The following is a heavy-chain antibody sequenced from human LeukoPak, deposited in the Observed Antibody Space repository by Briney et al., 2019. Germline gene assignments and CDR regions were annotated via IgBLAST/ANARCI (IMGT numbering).Heavy chain of an antibody. J-gene: IGHJ4*02. Sequence: ASVKVSCKASGYTFTGYYMHWVRQVPGQGLEWMGWINPNSGGTNYAQKFQGRVTMTRDTSISTAYMELSRLRSDDTAVYYCARELIWGGETTVTNFDYWGQGTLVTVSS. V-gene: IGHV1-2*02. CDR3: ARELIWGGETTVTNFDY. CDR2: INPNSGGT. CDR1: GYTFTGYY. D-gene: IGHD4-17*01.